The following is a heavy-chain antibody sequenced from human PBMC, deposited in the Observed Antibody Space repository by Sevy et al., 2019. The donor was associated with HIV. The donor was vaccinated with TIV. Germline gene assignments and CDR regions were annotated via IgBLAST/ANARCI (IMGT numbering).Heavy chain of an antibody. V-gene: IGHV4-39*01. J-gene: IGHJ4*02. CDR2: IYYSGST. CDR1: GGSISSSSYY. CDR3: ARGGGKQLWFELDY. Sequence: SETLSLTCTVSGGSISSSSYYWGWIRQPPGKGLEWIGSIYYSGSTYYNPSLKSRVTISVDTSKNQFSLKLSSVTAADTAVYYGARGGGKQLWFELDYWGQGTLVTVSS. D-gene: IGHD5-18*01.